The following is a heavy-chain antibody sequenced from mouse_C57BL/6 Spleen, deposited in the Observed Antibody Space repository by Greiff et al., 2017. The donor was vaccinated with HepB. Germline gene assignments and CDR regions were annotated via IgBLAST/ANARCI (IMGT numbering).Heavy chain of an antibody. CDR3: ARGGTGTGAMDY. V-gene: IGHV1-7*01. J-gene: IGHJ4*01. CDR2: INPGSGYT. CDR1: GYTFTSYW. D-gene: IGHD4-1*01. Sequence: VQLQESGAELAKPGASVKLSCKASGYTFTSYWMHWVKQRPGQGLEWIGDINPGSGYTNYNQKFKDKATLTADKYSSTAYMQLSSLTYEDSAVYYCARGGTGTGAMDYWGQGTSVTVSS.